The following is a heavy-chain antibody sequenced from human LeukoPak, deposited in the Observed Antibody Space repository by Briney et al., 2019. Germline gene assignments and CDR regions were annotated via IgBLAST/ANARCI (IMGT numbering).Heavy chain of an antibody. Sequence: GGSLRLSCAASGFTFSSYAMSWVRQAPEKGLEWVSAISGSGGSTYYADSVRGRFTISRDNSKNTLYLQMNSLRAEDTAVYYCAKSSAARPEWFDPWGQGTLVTVSS. J-gene: IGHJ5*02. CDR3: AKSSAARPEWFDP. CDR1: GFTFSSYA. V-gene: IGHV3-23*01. D-gene: IGHD6-6*01. CDR2: ISGSGGST.